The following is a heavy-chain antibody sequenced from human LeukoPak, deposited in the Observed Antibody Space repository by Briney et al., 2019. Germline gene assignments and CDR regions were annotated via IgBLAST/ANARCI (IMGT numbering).Heavy chain of an antibody. V-gene: IGHV3-74*01. Sequence: GGSLRLSCAASGFTFSSYWMHWVRQAPGKGLVWVSRINSDGSSTSYADSVKGRFTISRDNAKNTLYLQMNSLRAEDTAVYYCVTRKSSSSLLDCWGQGTLVTVSS. CDR3: VTRKSSSSLLDC. D-gene: IGHD6-6*01. J-gene: IGHJ4*02. CDR2: INSDGSST. CDR1: GFTFSSYW.